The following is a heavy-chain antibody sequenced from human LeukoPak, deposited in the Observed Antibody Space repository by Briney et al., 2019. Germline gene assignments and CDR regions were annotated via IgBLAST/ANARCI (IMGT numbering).Heavy chain of an antibody. V-gene: IGHV1-24*01. D-gene: IGHD3-22*01. Sequence: ASVKVSCKVSGYTLTELSMHWVRQAPGKGLEWMGGFDPEDGETIYAQKFQGRVTITRDTSASTAYMELSSLRSEDTAVYYCARKLTYYYDSSGYPSPNDAFDIWGQGTMVTVSS. CDR2: FDPEDGET. CDR3: ARKLTYYYDSSGYPSPNDAFDI. CDR1: GYTLTELS. J-gene: IGHJ3*02.